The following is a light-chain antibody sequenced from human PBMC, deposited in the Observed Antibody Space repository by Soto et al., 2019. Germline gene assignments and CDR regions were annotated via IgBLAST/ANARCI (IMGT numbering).Light chain of an antibody. J-gene: IGKJ2*01. CDR2: GAS. Sequence: EIVSTQSPGTLSLSPGERATLSCRASQSVTSYYLAWYQQRPGQAPRLLVYGASRRATDIPDRFSGSGSGTDFTLTISRLEPEDFAVYYCQLYGSSSYTFGQGTKLEIK. CDR3: QLYGSSSYT. V-gene: IGKV3-20*01. CDR1: QSVTSYY.